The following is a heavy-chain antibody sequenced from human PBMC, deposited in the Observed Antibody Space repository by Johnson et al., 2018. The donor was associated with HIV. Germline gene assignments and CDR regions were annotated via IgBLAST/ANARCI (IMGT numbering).Heavy chain of an antibody. D-gene: IGHD6-19*01. CDR1: GFTFSDYY. CDR2: IYRGGST. V-gene: IGHV3-66*01. Sequence: VQLVESGGGLVKPGGSLRLSCAASGFTFSDYYMSWVRQAPGKGLEWVSLIYRGGSTYYADSVKGRFTISRDNSKNTLYLQMNSLRAEDTAVYYCAKEASGWYHAGDAFDIWGQGTMVTVSS. CDR3: AKEASGWYHAGDAFDI. J-gene: IGHJ3*02.